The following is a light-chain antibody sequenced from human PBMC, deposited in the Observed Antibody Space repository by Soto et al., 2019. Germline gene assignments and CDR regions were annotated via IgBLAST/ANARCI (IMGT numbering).Light chain of an antibody. J-gene: IGKJ1*01. V-gene: IGKV1-39*01. Sequence: IQMTQSTSSLSAFVGDRVTITCRAGQTISNYVNWYQQKPGKAPKVLIYAASTLQSGVPSRFSGSGSGADFTLTISSLQPEDFATYYCQQSYTIPWMFGQRTKVDIK. CDR3: QQSYTIPWM. CDR2: AAS. CDR1: QTISNY.